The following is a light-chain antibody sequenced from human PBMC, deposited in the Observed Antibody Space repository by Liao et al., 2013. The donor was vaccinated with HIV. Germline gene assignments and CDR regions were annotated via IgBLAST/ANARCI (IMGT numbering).Light chain of an antibody. Sequence: SYELTQPPSVSVAPGKTARITCGGNNIGSKSVHWYQQKPGLAPVLIIYYDSDRPSGIPERFSGSNSGNTATLTITRVEAGDEADYYCQAWDSTARVFGTGTKVTVL. V-gene: IGLV3-21*01. CDR1: NIGSKS. J-gene: IGLJ1*01. CDR3: QAWDSTARV. CDR2: YDS.